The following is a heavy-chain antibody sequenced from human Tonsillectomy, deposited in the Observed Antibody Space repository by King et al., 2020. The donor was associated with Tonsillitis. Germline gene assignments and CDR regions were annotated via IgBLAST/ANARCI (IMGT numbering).Heavy chain of an antibody. Sequence: QLQESGPGLVKPSQTLSLTCAVSGGSISSGGYSWSWIRQPPGKGLEWIGYIYYSGSTYYNPSLKSRVTIPVDTSKNQFSLKLTSVTAADTADYYCARGLTLYYFDYWGQGTLVTVSS. V-gene: IGHV4-30-4*07. CDR3: ARGLTLYYFDY. CDR1: GGSISSGGYS. J-gene: IGHJ4*02. CDR2: IYYSGST.